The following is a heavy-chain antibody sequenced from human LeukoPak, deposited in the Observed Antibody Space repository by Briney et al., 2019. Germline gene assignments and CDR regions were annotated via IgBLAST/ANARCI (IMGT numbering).Heavy chain of an antibody. J-gene: IGHJ4*02. CDR1: EFTFSDYG. V-gene: IGHV3-30*02. Sequence: GGSLRLSCAASEFTFSDYGMHWVRQAPGKGLEWVTFVRSDGNDKYYADSVKGRFTISRDNSKNTLYLQMTSLRVEDTAIYYCATAGLDYWGQGSLVTVSS. CDR2: VRSDGNDK. CDR3: ATAGLDY. D-gene: IGHD2-21*02.